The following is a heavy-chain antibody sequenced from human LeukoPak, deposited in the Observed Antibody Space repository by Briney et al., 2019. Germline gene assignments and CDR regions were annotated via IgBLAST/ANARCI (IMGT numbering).Heavy chain of an antibody. D-gene: IGHD1-26*01. CDR1: GLTVSNNY. CDR2: IYSGGST. V-gene: IGHV3-53*01. Sequence: GGSLRLSCAVSGLTVSNNYMSWVRQAPGKGLEWVSVIYSGGSTYYADSVKGRFTISRDNSKNTVYLQMNSLRDEDTAVNYCARNVGYWGQGTLVTVSS. CDR3: ARNVGY. J-gene: IGHJ4*02.